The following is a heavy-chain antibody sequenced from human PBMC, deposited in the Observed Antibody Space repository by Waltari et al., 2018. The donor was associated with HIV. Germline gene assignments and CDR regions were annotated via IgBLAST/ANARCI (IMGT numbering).Heavy chain of an antibody. CDR3: ARGGFYGSGSKVN. CDR2: IKQDGREK. V-gene: IGHV3-7*04. Sequence: EVQLVESGGGLVQPGGSLRLSCAASGFTFSRSWMCWVRQAPGKGLDWVANIKQDGREKYYVDSVNGRFTISRDNAENSLYLQMNSLRAEDTAVYYCARGGFYGSGSKVNWGQGTLVTVSS. J-gene: IGHJ4*02. D-gene: IGHD3-10*01. CDR1: GFTFSRSW.